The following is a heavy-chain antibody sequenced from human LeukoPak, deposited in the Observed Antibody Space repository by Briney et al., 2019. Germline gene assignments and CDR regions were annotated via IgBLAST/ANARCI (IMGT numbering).Heavy chain of an antibody. V-gene: IGHV3-30*18. CDR2: ISYDGSNK. J-gene: IGHJ6*02. Sequence: PGGSLRLSCAASGFTFSSYGMHWVRQAPGKGLEWLAVISYDGSNKYYADSVKGRFTISRDNSKNTLYLQMNSLRAEDTAVYYCAKAAIDYYYGMDVWGQGTTVTVSS. D-gene: IGHD2-21*01. CDR3: AKAAIDYYYGMDV. CDR1: GFTFSSYG.